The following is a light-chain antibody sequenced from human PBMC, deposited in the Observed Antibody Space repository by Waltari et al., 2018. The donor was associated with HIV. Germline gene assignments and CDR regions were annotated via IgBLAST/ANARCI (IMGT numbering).Light chain of an antibody. CDR3: QQYNNAPPWS. Sequence: RVMTQSPATLSVSPGESATLSCRASQSVATNLAWYQQKPGQAPRLLIYAASTRATGVPARVSGSGSGTEFTLTITSLQSEDVAVYYCQQYNNAPPWSFGQGTKVEI. CDR2: AAS. J-gene: IGKJ1*01. CDR1: QSVATN. V-gene: IGKV3-15*01.